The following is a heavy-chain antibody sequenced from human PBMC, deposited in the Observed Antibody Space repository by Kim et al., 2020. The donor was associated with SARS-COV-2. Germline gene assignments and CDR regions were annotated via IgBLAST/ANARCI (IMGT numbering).Heavy chain of an antibody. Sequence: GGSLRLSCAASGFTVSSNYMSWVRQAPGKGLEWVSVIYSGGSTYYADSVKGRFTISRDNSKNTLYLQMNSLRAEDTAVYYCARDGIPPKPFDYWGQGTLVTVSS. V-gene: IGHV3-53*01. D-gene: IGHD1-20*01. CDR2: IYSGGST. J-gene: IGHJ4*02. CDR1: GFTVSSNY. CDR3: ARDGIPPKPFDY.